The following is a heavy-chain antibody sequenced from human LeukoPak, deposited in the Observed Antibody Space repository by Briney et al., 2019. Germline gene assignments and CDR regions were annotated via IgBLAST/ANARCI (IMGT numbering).Heavy chain of an antibody. V-gene: IGHV3-30*04. Sequence: GGSLGLSCAASGFTFSNYAMHWVRQAPGKGLEWVAVISYDGSNKYYADSVKGRFTISRDNSKNTLYLQMNSLRAEDTAVYYCASAPDHHPWLFDYWGQGTLVTVSS. CDR3: ASAPDHHPWLFDY. CDR1: GFTFSNYA. J-gene: IGHJ4*02. D-gene: IGHD5-18*01. CDR2: ISYDGSNK.